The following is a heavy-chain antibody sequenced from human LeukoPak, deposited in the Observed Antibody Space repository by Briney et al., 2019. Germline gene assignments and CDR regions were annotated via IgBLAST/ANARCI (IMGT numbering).Heavy chain of an antibody. V-gene: IGHV1-2*02. CDR3: ARAYYYGSGSHWFDR. J-gene: IGHJ5*02. D-gene: IGHD3-10*01. Sequence: ASVKVSCKASGYTFTGWYMHWVRQAPGQGREWMGWMNPNSGGTNYAQKFQGRVTITRDTSISTAYTELSRLRSHDTAVYYCARAYYYGSGSHWFDRWGERTLVTVS. CDR2: MNPNSGGT. CDR1: GYTFTGWY.